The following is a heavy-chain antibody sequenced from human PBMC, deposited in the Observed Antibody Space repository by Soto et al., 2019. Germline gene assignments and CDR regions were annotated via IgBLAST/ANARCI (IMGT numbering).Heavy chain of an antibody. J-gene: IGHJ4*02. CDR2: ISYDGKVA. CDR1: GFTFSSYG. V-gene: IGHV3-30*18. CDR3: AKEGPITNWYFDY. D-gene: IGHD1-1*01. Sequence: QVPLVESGGVVVQPGRSLRLSCAASGFTFSSYGMHWVRQAPGKGLEWVTVISYDGKVAYYADSVKGRFTISRDNSKNTLYLQMNSLRTEDTAMYYCAKEGPITNWYFDYWGQGTLVTVSS.